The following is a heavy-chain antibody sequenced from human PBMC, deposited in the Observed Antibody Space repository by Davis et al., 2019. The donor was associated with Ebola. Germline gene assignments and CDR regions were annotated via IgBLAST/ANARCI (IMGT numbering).Heavy chain of an antibody. CDR3: AKDRADFSAFDV. D-gene: IGHD2/OR15-2a*01. CDR1: GFKFDDYA. J-gene: IGHJ3*01. CDR2: IGWNSADI. Sequence: PGGSLRLSCAASGFKFDDYAMHWVRQVPGKGLQWVSGIGWNSADIAYADSVKGRFTISRDNAKKSLYLQMNILKPEDTALYFCAKDRADFSAFDVWGRGTMVTV. V-gene: IGHV3-9*01.